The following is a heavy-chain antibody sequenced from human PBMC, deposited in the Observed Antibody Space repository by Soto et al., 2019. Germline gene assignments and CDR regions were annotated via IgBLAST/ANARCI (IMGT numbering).Heavy chain of an antibody. J-gene: IGHJ4*02. CDR2: ISYSGIGNT. CDR1: GGSISTYY. CDR3: ARSGVPTLLYY. Sequence: SENLSLTCTVSGGSISTYYWSWIRQPPGKGLEWIGYISYSGIGNTNYNPSLKSRVTISVDTSKNQFSLKLSSVTAADTAVYYCARSGVPTLLYYWGQGTLVTVS. V-gene: IGHV4-59*01. D-gene: IGHD3-10*01.